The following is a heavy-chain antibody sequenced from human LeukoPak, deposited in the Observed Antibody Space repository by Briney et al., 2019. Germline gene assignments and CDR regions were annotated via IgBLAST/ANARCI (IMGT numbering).Heavy chain of an antibody. J-gene: IGHJ6*03. V-gene: IGHV1-46*01. CDR3: ARERGRSYGSVPYYYFYMDV. CDR1: GYTFTSYY. D-gene: IGHD5-18*01. CDR2: INPSGGST. Sequence: GASVKVSCKASGYTFTSYYMHWVRQAPGQGLEWMGIINPSGGSTSYAQKFQGRVTMTRDTSTSTVYMELSSLRSEDTAVYYCARERGRSYGSVPYYYFYMDVWGKGTTVTVSS.